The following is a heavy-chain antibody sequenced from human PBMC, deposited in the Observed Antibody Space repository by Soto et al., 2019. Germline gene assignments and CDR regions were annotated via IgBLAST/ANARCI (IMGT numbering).Heavy chain of an antibody. CDR1: GFTFSAFW. Sequence: EVQLVESGGGLVQPGESLRLSCAASGFTFSAFWMTWLRQAPGKGLEWVANIKRDGTVTHYGDSVEGRCSLSRDNAQNSLFLQITRLRPEVTVIYYCARDISPPGEFFYAAFDVWGQGTFVTVSS. D-gene: IGHD2-2*01. CDR3: ARDISPPGEFFYAAFDV. V-gene: IGHV3-7*04. CDR2: IKRDGTVT. J-gene: IGHJ3*01.